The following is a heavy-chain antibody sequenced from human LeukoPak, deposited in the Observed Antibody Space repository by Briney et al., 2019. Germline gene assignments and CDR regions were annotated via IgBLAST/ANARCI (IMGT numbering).Heavy chain of an antibody. CDR2: ISGSGGST. Sequence: SGGSLRLSCAASGFTFSSYAMSWVRQAPGKGLEWVSAISGSGGSTYYADSVKGRFTISRDNSKNMLYLQMNSLRAEDTAVYYCAKVSYSSSWDYYYYGMDVWGQGTTVTVSS. J-gene: IGHJ6*02. CDR3: AKVSYSSSWDYYYYGMDV. CDR1: GFTFSSYA. D-gene: IGHD6-6*01. V-gene: IGHV3-23*01.